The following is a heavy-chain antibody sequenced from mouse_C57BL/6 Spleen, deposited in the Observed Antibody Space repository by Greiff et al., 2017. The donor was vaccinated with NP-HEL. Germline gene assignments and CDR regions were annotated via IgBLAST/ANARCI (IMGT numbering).Heavy chain of an antibody. CDR3: ARGPYYYGSSLAMDY. CDR2: INPNNGGT. V-gene: IGHV1-18*01. CDR1: GYTFTDYN. J-gene: IGHJ4*01. Sequence: VQLQQSGPELVKPGASVKIPCKASGYTFTDYNMDWVKQSHGKSLEWIGDINPNNGGTNYNQKFKGKATLTVDKSSSTAYMELRSLTSEDTAVYYCARGPYYYGSSLAMDYWGQGTSVTVSS. D-gene: IGHD1-1*01.